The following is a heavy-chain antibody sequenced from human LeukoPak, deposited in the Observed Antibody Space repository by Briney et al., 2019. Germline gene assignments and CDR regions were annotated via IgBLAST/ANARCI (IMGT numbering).Heavy chain of an antibody. D-gene: IGHD3-22*01. J-gene: IGHJ4*02. CDR3: ARSNYYYDSSGYYFPGGYY. Sequence: GSLRLSCAASGFTFSSYGMHWVRQAPGKGLEWVAFIRYDGSNKYYADSVKGRFTISRDNAKNSLYLQMNSLRAEDTAVYYCARSNYYYDSSGYYFPGGYYWGQGTLVTVSS. CDR1: GFTFSSYG. CDR2: IRYDGSNK. V-gene: IGHV3-30*02.